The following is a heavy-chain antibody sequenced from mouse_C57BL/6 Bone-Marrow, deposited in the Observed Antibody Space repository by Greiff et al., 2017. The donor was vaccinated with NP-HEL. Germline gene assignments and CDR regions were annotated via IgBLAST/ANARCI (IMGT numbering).Heavy chain of an antibody. CDR1: GYTFTSYW. D-gene: IGHD3-1*01. Sequence: VQLQQSGAELVMPGASVKLSCKASGYTFTSYWMHWVKQRPGQGLEWIGEIDPSDSYTNYNQKFKGKSTLTVDKSSSTAYMQLSSLTSEDSAVYYCARSGHWGQGTTLTVSS. J-gene: IGHJ2*01. V-gene: IGHV1-69*01. CDR3: ARSGH. CDR2: IDPSDSYT.